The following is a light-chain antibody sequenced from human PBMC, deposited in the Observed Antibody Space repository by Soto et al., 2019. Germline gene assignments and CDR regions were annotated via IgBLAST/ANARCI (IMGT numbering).Light chain of an antibody. J-gene: IGLJ1*01. V-gene: IGLV2-14*03. Sequence: QSVLTQPASVSGSPGQSITISCTGTSSDVGGYNYVSWYQHHPGKAPKLMIFDVSNRPSGVSNRFSGSKSGNTASLTISGLQPEDEADYYGSSYTTSKTRHIVFGTGTKVTV. CDR2: DVS. CDR1: SSDVGGYNY. CDR3: SSYTTSKTRHIV.